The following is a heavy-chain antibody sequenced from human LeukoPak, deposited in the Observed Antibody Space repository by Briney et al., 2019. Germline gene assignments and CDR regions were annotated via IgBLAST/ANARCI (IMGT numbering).Heavy chain of an antibody. CDR3: ARDMMAIIGYYYLMDV. V-gene: IGHV4-4*07. Sequence: KTSETLSLTCTVSGGSITSYFWSWIRQPAGKGLEWIGRIYVSGSTNYNPSLKSRVTMSVDTSKNQISLKLSSVTAADTAVYYCARDMMAIIGYYYLMDVWGQGTTVTVSS. J-gene: IGHJ6*02. CDR1: GGSITSYF. D-gene: IGHD3-22*01. CDR2: IYVSGST.